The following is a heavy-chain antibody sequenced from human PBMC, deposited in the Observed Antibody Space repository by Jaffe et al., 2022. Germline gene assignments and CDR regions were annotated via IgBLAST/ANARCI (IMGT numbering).Heavy chain of an antibody. Sequence: QVQLVQSGSELKKPGASVKVSCKASGYTFTSYAMNWVRQAPGQGLEWMGWINTNTGNPTYAQGFTGRFVFSLDTSVSTAYLQISSLKAEDTAVYYCARREFDDSIRFLEWSHHYYYYYMDVWGKGTTVTVSS. J-gene: IGHJ6*03. D-gene: IGHD3-3*01. CDR3: ARREFDDSIRFLEWSHHYYYYYMDV. V-gene: IGHV7-4-1*02. CDR2: INTNTGNP. CDR1: GYTFTSYA.